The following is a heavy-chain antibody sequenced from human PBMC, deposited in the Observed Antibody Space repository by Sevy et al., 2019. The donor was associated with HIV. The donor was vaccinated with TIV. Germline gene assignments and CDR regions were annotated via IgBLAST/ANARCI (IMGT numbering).Heavy chain of an antibody. V-gene: IGHV3-48*03. D-gene: IGHD1-20*01. J-gene: IGHJ3*02. CDR1: GFTFSSYE. Sequence: GGSLRLSCAASGFTFSSYEMNWVRQAPGKGLEWLSHISSSGSSMYYADSVKGRFTISRDNAKNSLYLQMNGLRAVDTAVYYCARGGRRIDVYNRKDAFDIWGQGTMVTVSS. CDR2: ISSSGSSM. CDR3: ARGGRRIDVYNRKDAFDI.